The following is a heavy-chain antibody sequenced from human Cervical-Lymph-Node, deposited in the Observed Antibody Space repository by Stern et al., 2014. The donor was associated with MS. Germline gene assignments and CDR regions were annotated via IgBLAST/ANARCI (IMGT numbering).Heavy chain of an antibody. J-gene: IGHJ2*01. Sequence: QLQLQESGPGLVKPSETLSLTCTVSGGSISRYYWSWIRQPPGKGLEWIGNIYDSGSTNYNPSLKSRVTISVETSKNQFSLKLSSVTAADTAVYYCARPVTRFGYFDLWGRGTLVTVSS. D-gene: IGHD2-2*01. V-gene: IGHV4-59*08. CDR3: ARPVTRFGYFDL. CDR1: GGSISRYY. CDR2: IYDSGST.